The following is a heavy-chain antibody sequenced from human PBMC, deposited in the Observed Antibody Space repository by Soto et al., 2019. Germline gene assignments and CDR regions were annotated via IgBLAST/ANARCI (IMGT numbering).Heavy chain of an antibody. V-gene: IGHV1-18*01. J-gene: IGHJ6*02. D-gene: IGHD6-19*01. Sequence: QVQLVQSGAEVKKPGASVKVSCKASGYTFTSYGISWVRQAPGQGLECMGWISAYNGNTNYAQKLKCRVTMTTDTSTSTSYMELRSLRSDDTAVYYCARVDVGLVHYYYYYGMDVWGQGTTVTVSS. CDR1: GYTFTSYG. CDR2: ISAYNGNT. CDR3: ARVDVGLVHYYYYYGMDV.